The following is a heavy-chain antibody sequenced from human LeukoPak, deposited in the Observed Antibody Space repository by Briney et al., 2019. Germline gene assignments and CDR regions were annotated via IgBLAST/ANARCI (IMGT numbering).Heavy chain of an antibody. CDR2: IWGNGYTT. CDR3: AKDREPDDGYDIDS. Sequence: GGSLRLSCTGSGFTFSRYSINWVRQAPGKGLEWVSVIWGNGYTTYYADSVKGRFTISRDNSKNTVCLQMDSLRAEDTAIYYCAKDREPDDGYDIDSWGQGTLVTVSS. J-gene: IGHJ4*02. CDR1: GFTFSRYS. V-gene: IGHV3-23*01. D-gene: IGHD5-12*01.